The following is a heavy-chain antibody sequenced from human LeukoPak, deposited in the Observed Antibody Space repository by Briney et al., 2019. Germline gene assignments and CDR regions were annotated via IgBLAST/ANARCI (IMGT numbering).Heavy chain of an antibody. CDR1: GFTFSIYW. V-gene: IGHV3-7*01. Sequence: PGGSLRLSCAASGFTFSIYWMSWVRQAPGKGLEWVANIKQDGSEKYYVDSVKGRFTISRDNAKNSLYLQMNSLRAEDTAVYYCARLGFDLPTFDYWGQGTLVTVSS. CDR2: IKQDGSEK. J-gene: IGHJ4*02. D-gene: IGHD1-26*01. CDR3: ARLGFDLPTFDY.